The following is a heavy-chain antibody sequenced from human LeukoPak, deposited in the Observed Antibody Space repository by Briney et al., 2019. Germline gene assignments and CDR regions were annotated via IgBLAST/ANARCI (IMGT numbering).Heavy chain of an antibody. CDR2: IYYNGNT. D-gene: IGHD1-26*01. V-gene: IGHV4-59*01. CDR1: DGSINSYY. CDR3: ARGRSNYYGMDV. J-gene: IGHJ6*02. Sequence: PETLSLTCSVSDGSINSYYWNCIRRPPGKGLEWIGYIYYNGNTNYSPSLKSRVTMSVDTSKNLFSLKVSSVTAADTAVYYCARGRSNYYGMDVWGQGTTVTVSS.